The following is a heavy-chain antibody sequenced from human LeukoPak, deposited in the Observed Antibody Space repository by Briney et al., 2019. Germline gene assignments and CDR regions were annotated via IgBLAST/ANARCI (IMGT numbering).Heavy chain of an antibody. CDR1: GGSFSGYY. Sequence: PSETLSLTCAVYGGSFSGYYWSWIRQPPGKGLDWIGEINHSGSTNYNPSLKSRVTISVDTSKNQFSLKLSSVTAADTAVYYCARGGYYYDSSGYYLDYWGQGTLVTVSS. CDR2: INHSGST. CDR3: ARGGYYYDSSGYYLDY. D-gene: IGHD3-22*01. J-gene: IGHJ4*02. V-gene: IGHV4-34*01.